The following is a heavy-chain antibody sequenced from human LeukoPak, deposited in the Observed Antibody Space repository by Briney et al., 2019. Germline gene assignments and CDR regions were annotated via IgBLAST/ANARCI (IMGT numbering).Heavy chain of an antibody. CDR3: GSANGGSAPRDY. Sequence: GGSLTLSCIASGFTFSTYTMHWVRQAPGKGLEWASSISSSSYYIYYADSVKGRFTISRDNAKNSLFLQMNSLRAEDTAVDVCGSANGGSAPRDYWGQGTLVTVSS. D-gene: IGHD2-8*01. CDR2: ISSSSYYI. J-gene: IGHJ4*02. CDR1: GFTFSTYT. V-gene: IGHV3-21*01.